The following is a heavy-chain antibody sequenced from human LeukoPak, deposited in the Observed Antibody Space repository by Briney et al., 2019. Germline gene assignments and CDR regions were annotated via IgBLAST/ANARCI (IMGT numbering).Heavy chain of an antibody. V-gene: IGHV1-2*02. Sequence: ASVKVSCKASGYTFTGYYMHWVRQAPGQGLEWMGWINPNSGGTNYAQKFQGRVTMTRDTSISTAYMELSRLRSDDTAVYYCARVRYSDLPVQENWFDPWGQGTLVTVSS. CDR2: INPNSGGT. CDR1: GYTFTGYY. D-gene: IGHD6-13*01. CDR3: ARVRYSDLPVQENWFDP. J-gene: IGHJ5*02.